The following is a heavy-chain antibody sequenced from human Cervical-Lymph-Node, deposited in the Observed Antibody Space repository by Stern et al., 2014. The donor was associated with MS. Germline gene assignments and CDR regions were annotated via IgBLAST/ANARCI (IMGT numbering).Heavy chain of an antibody. Sequence: QVQLVQSGAEVKKPGASVKVSCKASGYTFTTYAIHWVRQAHGQRLEWTGWITAGDGNTKYSQKLQGRVTITRYTSASTAYMELTSLRSEDTAVYFCARRGDGYNYDYWGQGTLVTVSS. CDR2: ITAGDGNT. D-gene: IGHD5-24*01. J-gene: IGHJ4*02. CDR1: GYTFTTYA. V-gene: IGHV1-3*01. CDR3: ARRGDGYNYDY.